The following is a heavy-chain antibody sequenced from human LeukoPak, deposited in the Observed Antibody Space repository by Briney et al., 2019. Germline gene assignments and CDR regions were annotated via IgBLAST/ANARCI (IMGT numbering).Heavy chain of an antibody. J-gene: IGHJ4*02. CDR2: IHPNTGGT. V-gene: IGHV1-2*02. CDR1: GYTFTGHY. Sequence: ASVKVSCKASGYTFTGHYIHWVRQAPGQGLEWMGWIHPNTGGTKYAQKFQGRVTMTRDTSISTAYMELSRLRSDDTAVYYCARGTMVDYWGQGTLVTVSS. D-gene: IGHD2-8*01. CDR3: ARGTMVDY.